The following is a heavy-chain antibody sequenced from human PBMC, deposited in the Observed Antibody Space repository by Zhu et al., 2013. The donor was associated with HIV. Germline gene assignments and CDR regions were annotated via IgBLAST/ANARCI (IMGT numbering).Heavy chain of an antibody. CDR1: GYAFTSFY. V-gene: IGHV1-46*01. CDR2: INPSGGST. J-gene: IGHJ5*02. D-gene: IGHD2-21*02. Sequence: QVDLVQSGTEVKKPGSSVKLSCKASGYAFTSFYLHWVRQAPGQGLEWMGIINPSGGSTKYAQKFQGRLTMTSDASRRTLYMELSSLRPEDTAIYYCARVLRDSSWHNWFDPWGQGTLLTVSS. CDR3: ARVLRDSSWHNWFDP.